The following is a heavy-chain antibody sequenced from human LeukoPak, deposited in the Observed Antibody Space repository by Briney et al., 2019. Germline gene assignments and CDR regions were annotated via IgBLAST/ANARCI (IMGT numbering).Heavy chain of an antibody. CDR1: GGSISSGGYY. J-gene: IGHJ4*02. CDR2: IYYSGST. D-gene: IGHD5-12*01. Sequence: PSETLSLTCTVSGGSISSGGYYWSWIRQHPGKGLEWIGYIYYSGSTNYNPSLKSRVTISVDTSKNQFSLKLSSVTAADTAVYYCARGHSLSGYDLTTYFDYWGQGTLVTVSS. V-gene: IGHV4-31*03. CDR3: ARGHSLSGYDLTTYFDY.